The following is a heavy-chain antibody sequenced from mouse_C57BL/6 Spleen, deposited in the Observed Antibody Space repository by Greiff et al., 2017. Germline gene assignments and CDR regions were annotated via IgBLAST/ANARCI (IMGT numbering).Heavy chain of an antibody. CDR3: ARSIYGSHYAMDY. V-gene: IGHV1-69*01. CDR1: GYTFTSYW. J-gene: IGHJ4*01. CDR2: IDPSDSYT. D-gene: IGHD2-2*01. Sequence: QVQLKQPGAELVMPGASVKLSCKASGYTFTSYWMHWVKQRPGQGLEWIGEIDPSDSYTNYNQKFKGKSTLTVDKSSSTAYMQLSSLTSEDSAVYYCARSIYGSHYAMDYWGQGTSVTVSS.